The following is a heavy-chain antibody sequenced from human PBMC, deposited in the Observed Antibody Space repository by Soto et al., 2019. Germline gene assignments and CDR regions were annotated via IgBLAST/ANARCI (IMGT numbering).Heavy chain of an antibody. V-gene: IGHV1-69*02. CDR1: GGTFSSYT. CDR2: IIPILGIA. Sequence: SVKVSCKASGGTFSSYTISWVRQAPGQGLEWMGRIIPILGIANYAQKFQGRVTITADKSTSTAYMELSSLRSEDTAVYYGARGHLSASGPDPNWYSPWGQGTLVIGSS. J-gene: IGHJ5*02. D-gene: IGHD6-13*01. CDR3: ARGHLSASGPDPNWYSP.